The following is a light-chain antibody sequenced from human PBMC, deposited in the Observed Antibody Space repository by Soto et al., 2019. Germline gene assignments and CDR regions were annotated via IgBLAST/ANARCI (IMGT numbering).Light chain of an antibody. Sequence: EIVLTQSPGTLSLSPGEGATLSCRASQSVSSSYLAWYQQKPGQAPRLLIYRASSRATGIPDRVSGSGSGTDFTLTFSRLEPEDFAVYYCQYYGSSLTFGQGTRLEIK. CDR1: QSVSSSY. CDR2: RAS. CDR3: QYYGSSLT. J-gene: IGKJ5*01. V-gene: IGKV3-20*01.